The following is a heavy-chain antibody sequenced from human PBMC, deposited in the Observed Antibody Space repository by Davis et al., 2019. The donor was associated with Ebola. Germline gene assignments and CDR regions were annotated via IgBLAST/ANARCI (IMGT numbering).Heavy chain of an antibody. J-gene: IGHJ4*02. V-gene: IGHV3-43*01. D-gene: IGHD6-13*01. CDR3: VRGGRTAGTLLDF. Sequence: PGGSLRLSCEASGFTFDDHTMHWVRQVPGKGLVWVSLITWVGGTTHYEDSLQGRFITSRDNNENALYLQINSLRIEDTALYHCVRGGRTAGTLLDFWGPGTQVTVSA. CDR2: ITWVGGTT. CDR1: GFTFDDHT.